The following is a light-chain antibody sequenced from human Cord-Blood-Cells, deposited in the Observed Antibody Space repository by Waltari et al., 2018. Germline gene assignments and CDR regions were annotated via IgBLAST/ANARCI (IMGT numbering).Light chain of an antibody. Sequence: DIQMTQSPSSLSASVGDRVTITCLASQSISSYLNWYQQKPGKAPKLLIYAASSLQGGVPSRFSGCGSGTDFTLTISSLQSEDFATYYCQQSYSTPYTFRQGTKLEIK. J-gene: IGKJ2*01. V-gene: IGKV1-39*01. CDR2: AAS. CDR1: QSISSY. CDR3: QQSYSTPYT.